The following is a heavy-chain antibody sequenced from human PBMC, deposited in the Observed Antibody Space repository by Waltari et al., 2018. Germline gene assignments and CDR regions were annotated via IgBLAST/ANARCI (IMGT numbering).Heavy chain of an antibody. Sequence: QVQLQESGPGLVKPSETLSLTCTVSGGSISSYYWSWIRQPPGKGLEWIGYIYYSGRTTYNPSLKSRVTISVDTSKNQFSLKLSAVTAADTAVYYCARGGGIVVVPAAIVMFDPWGQGTLVTVSS. CDR3: ARGGGIVVVPAAIVMFDP. D-gene: IGHD2-2*01. V-gene: IGHV4-59*01. CDR2: IYYSGRT. CDR1: GGSISSYY. J-gene: IGHJ5*02.